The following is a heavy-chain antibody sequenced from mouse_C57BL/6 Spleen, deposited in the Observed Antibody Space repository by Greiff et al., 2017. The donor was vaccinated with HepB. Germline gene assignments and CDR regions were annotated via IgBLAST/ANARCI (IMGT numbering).Heavy chain of an antibody. Sequence: VQLQQPGAELVRPGSSVKLSCKASGYTFTSYWMDWVKQRPGQGLEWIGNIYPSDSETHYNQKFKDKATLTVDKSSSTAYMQLSSLTSEDSAVYYCASRPIVTTRYFDVWGTGTTVTVSS. CDR3: ASRPIVTTRYFDV. J-gene: IGHJ1*03. CDR2: IYPSDSET. CDR1: GYTFTSYW. D-gene: IGHD2-5*01. V-gene: IGHV1-61*01.